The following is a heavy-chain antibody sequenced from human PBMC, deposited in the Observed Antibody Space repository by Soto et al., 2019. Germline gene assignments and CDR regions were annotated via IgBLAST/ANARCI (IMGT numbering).Heavy chain of an antibody. Sequence: TLSLTCTVSGDPITSYFWTWLRQPAGKGLEWIGHVFPGGPTSHNPSLKSRVTIFVDKAKNQFSLRLTSVTAADTAVYYCARQSTGYSVEVDYWGQGTLVTVSS. D-gene: IGHD6-13*01. J-gene: IGHJ4*02. V-gene: IGHV4-59*08. CDR1: GDPITSYF. CDR2: VFPGGPT. CDR3: ARQSTGYSVEVDY.